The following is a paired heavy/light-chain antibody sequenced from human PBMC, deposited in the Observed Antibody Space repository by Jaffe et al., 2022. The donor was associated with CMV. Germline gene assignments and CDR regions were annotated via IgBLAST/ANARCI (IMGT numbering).Heavy chain of an antibody. V-gene: IGHV3-7*03. CDR2: IVQDGSEK. CDR3: ARNRWAPGRPDPGHMDV. CDR1: RFTFSSYW. J-gene: IGHJ6*03. D-gene: IGHD3-16*02. Sequence: EVQLVESGGGLVQPGGSLRLSCAASRFTFSSYWMSWVRQAPGKGLEWVANIVQDGSEKYYVDSVKGRFTISRDNAKDSLYLQMNSLRAEDTAVYYCARNRWAPGRPDPGHMDVWGKGTTVTVSS.
Light chain of an antibody. CDR1: QSLLDSDDGNTY. Sequence: IVMTQTPLSLPVTPGEPASISCRSSQSLLDSDDGNTYLDWYLQRPGQSPQLLIYTLSYRASGVSDRFSGSGSGTDFTLKISRVEAEDVGLYYCMQRIEFPWTFGQGTRVDIK. CDR2: TLS. J-gene: IGKJ1*01. CDR3: MQRIEFPWT. V-gene: IGKV2-40*01.